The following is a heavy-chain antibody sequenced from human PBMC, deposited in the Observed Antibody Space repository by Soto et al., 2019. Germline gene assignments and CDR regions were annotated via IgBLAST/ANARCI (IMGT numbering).Heavy chain of an antibody. CDR2: ISAYNGKT. J-gene: IGHJ5*02. CDR1: GYTFTSYG. D-gene: IGHD3-10*01. Sequence: QVQLVQSAAEVKKPGASVKVSCKASGYTFTSYGISWVRQAPGQGLECMGWISAYNGKTNYAQKLQVRVTMTTYTSPRTASLELWSRISDDTVVYYFARLLGAPVWFVPWGQGTLVTVSS. V-gene: IGHV1-18*01. CDR3: ARLLGAPVWFVP.